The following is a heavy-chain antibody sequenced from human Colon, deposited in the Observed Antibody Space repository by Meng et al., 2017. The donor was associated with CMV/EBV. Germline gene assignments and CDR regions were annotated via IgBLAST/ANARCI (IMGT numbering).Heavy chain of an antibody. CDR2: ISYSGRT. V-gene: IGHV4-59*01. CDR3: ARARGYSYGLTYYYYGMDV. CDR1: DGSITTYY. D-gene: IGHD5-18*01. Sequence: SETLSLTCTVSDGSITTYYWSWIRQPPGKGLEWIGYISYSGRTNYNPSLKSRVTLSIDTSKNQFSLKVSSVTAADTAVYYCARARGYSYGLTYYYYGMDVWGQGTTVTVSS. J-gene: IGHJ6*02.